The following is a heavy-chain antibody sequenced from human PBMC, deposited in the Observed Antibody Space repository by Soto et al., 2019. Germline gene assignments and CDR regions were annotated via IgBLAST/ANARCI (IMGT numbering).Heavy chain of an antibody. J-gene: IGHJ3*02. CDR2: IGSSSSYI. CDR3: ARVSKRSDAFDI. CDR1: GFTFSSYS. Sequence: EVQLVESGGGLVKPGGSLRLSCAASGFTFSSYSMNWVRQAPGKGLGWVSSIGSSSSYIYYADSVKGRFTISRDNAKNSLYLQMNSLRAEDTAVYYCARVSKRSDAFDIWGQGTMVTVSS. V-gene: IGHV3-21*01.